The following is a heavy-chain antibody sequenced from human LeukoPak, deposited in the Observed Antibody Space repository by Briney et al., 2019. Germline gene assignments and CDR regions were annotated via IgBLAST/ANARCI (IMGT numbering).Heavy chain of an antibody. CDR1: GFTFSSYG. Sequence: GGSLRLSCAASGFTFSSYGMHWVHQAPGKGLEWVAFIRYDGSNKYYADSVKGRFTISRDNSKNTLYLQMNSLRAEDTAVYYCAKVAIVGATGLDYWGQGTLVTVSS. D-gene: IGHD1-26*01. CDR2: IRYDGSNK. CDR3: AKVAIVGATGLDY. J-gene: IGHJ4*02. V-gene: IGHV3-30*02.